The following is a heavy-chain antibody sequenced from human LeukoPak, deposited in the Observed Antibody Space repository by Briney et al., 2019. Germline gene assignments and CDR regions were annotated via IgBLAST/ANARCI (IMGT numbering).Heavy chain of an antibody. J-gene: IGHJ4*02. CDR3: ARDSSRYSSSSDY. CDR2: ISYDGSNK. D-gene: IGHD6-13*01. CDR1: GFTFSSYA. Sequence: GRSLRLSCAASGFTFSSYAMHWVRQAPGKGLELVAVISYDGSNKYYADSVKGRFTISRDNSKNTPYLQMNSLRAEDTAVYHCARDSSRYSSSSDYWGQGTLVTVSS. V-gene: IGHV3-30-3*01.